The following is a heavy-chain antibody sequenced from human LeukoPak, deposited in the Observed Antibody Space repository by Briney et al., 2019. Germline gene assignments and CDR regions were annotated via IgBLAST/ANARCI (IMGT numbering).Heavy chain of an antibody. CDR1: GXXXSSYX. V-gene: IGHV3-23*01. J-gene: IGHJ4*02. D-gene: IGHD2-8*01. Sequence: SGXXXSSYXXXXXRXAPGXXXEWGSXISGSGGSTYYADSVKGRFTISRDNSKNTLYLQMNSLRAEDTAVYYCAKDLRVMVEEDVRYLDHWGQGTLVTVSS. CDR2: ISGSGGST. CDR3: AKDLRVMVEEDVRYLDH.